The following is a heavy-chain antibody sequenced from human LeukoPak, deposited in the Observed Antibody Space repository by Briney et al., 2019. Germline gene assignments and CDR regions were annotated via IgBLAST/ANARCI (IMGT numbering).Heavy chain of an antibody. D-gene: IGHD2-2*01. J-gene: IGHJ4*02. CDR2: ISYDGSNK. Sequence: GGSLRLSCAASGFTFSSYAMHWVRQAPGKGLEWVAVISYDGSNKYYADSVKGRFTISRDNSKDTLYLQMNSLRAEDTAVYYCAREGLEYQLLSHFDYWGQGTLVTVSS. V-gene: IGHV3-30-3*01. CDR3: AREGLEYQLLSHFDY. CDR1: GFTFSSYA.